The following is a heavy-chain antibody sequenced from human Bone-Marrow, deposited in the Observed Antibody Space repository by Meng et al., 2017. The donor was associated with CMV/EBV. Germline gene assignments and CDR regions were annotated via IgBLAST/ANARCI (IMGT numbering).Heavy chain of an antibody. CDR2: IRYDGSNK. V-gene: IGHV3-30*02. D-gene: IGHD6-13*01. CDR3: AKDHSSSWYGYYFDY. CDR1: GFTFSSYG. J-gene: IGHJ4*02. Sequence: GESLKISCAASGFTFSSYGMHWVRQAPGKGLEWVAFIRYDGSNKYYADSVKGRFTISRDNSKNTLYLQMNSLRAEDTAVYYCAKDHSSSWYGYYFDYWGQGTRVTGSS.